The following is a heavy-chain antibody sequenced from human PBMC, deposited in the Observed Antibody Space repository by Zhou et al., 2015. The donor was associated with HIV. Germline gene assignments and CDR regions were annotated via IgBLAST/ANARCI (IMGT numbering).Heavy chain of an antibody. CDR2: IIPIFATA. CDR3: ARERGGATRPGWRYFDL. V-gene: IGHV1-69*06. J-gene: IGHJ2*01. Sequence: QVQLEQSGAEVKKPGSSVKVSCKASGGSFGSDGITWVRQAPGQGLEWLGGIIPIFATATYAQKFQGRVTMIADKSTNTAYMDLRSLKSDDTAVYYCARERGGATRPGWRYFDLWGRGTLVAVSS. D-gene: IGHD6-6*01. CDR1: GGSFGSDG.